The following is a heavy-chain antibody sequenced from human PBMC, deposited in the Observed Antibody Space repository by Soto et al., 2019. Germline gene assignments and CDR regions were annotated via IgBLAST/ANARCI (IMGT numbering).Heavy chain of an antibody. Sequence: EVQLVESGGGVVQPGESLRLSCAASGFTFSAYDMHWVRQTTGKGLEWVSAIGAADDPYYLGSVQGRFTISRENAKNSLSLQMNSLRAEDTAVYYCARAYSGRLPRRADYYFAMDIWGQGTTVTVSS. CDR1: GFTFSAYD. CDR2: IGAADDP. CDR3: ARAYSGRLPRRADYYFAMDI. J-gene: IGHJ6*02. V-gene: IGHV3-13*05. D-gene: IGHD2-15*01.